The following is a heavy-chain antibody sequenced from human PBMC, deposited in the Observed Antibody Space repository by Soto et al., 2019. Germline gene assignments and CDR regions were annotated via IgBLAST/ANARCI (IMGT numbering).Heavy chain of an antibody. Sequence: QVHLQESGPGLVKPSGTLSLTCAVSGSSITTDYWWSWVRQAPGKGLEWIGEIYHSGSTNYNPSLKSRVTMSVDKSQNQVSLKLNSVTAADTAVYYCARGRDYIWGLWGQGTQVTVSS. CDR2: IYHSGST. V-gene: IGHV4-4*02. D-gene: IGHD3-16*01. CDR3: ARGRDYIWGL. J-gene: IGHJ4*02. CDR1: GSSITTDYW.